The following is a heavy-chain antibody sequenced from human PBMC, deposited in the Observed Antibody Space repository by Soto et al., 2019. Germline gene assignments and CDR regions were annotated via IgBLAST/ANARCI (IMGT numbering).Heavy chain of an antibody. CDR2: IWHSGIT. CDR1: GYSISSGYY. V-gene: IGHV4-38-2*01. J-gene: IGHJ4*02. D-gene: IGHD3-22*01. CDR3: ARMFYSDSTGYCPHFHY. Sequence: SETLSLTCAVSGYSISSGYYWGWIRQPPGKGLEWIGSIWHSGITYYNPSLKSRVTISVDTSKNQFSLRLSSVTAADTAAYYCARMFYSDSTGYCPHFHYWGQGSLVTVSS.